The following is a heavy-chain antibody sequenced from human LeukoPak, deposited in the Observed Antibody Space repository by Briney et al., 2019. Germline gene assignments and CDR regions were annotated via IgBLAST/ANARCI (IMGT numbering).Heavy chain of an antibody. CDR3: ATAPSGSGTFLDY. V-gene: IGHV3-33*01. J-gene: IGHJ4*02. CDR1: GFTFSSYG. CDR2: IWNGGRDK. D-gene: IGHD3-10*01. Sequence: PGGSLRLSCAASGFTFSSYGMHGVRQAPAKGLERVAVIWNGGRDKYYADSVKGRFTISRDNSKNTLYLQMNSLRAEATAVYYCATAPSGSGTFLDYWGQGTLVTVSS.